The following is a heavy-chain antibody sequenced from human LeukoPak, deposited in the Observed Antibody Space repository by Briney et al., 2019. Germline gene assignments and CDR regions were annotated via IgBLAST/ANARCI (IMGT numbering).Heavy chain of an antibody. CDR3: AREVAVTRLDA. V-gene: IGHV3-74*01. CDR1: GFTLTNYW. Sequence: GGSLRLSCEVSGFTLTNYWMHWVRQAPGKGLDWVSRIDSDGSSTRYAGSVKGRFTISKDNAKNTLYLQMNSLRVEDTAVYFCAREVAVTRLDAWGQGTLVTVSS. J-gene: IGHJ5*02. D-gene: IGHD2-15*01. CDR2: IDSDGSST.